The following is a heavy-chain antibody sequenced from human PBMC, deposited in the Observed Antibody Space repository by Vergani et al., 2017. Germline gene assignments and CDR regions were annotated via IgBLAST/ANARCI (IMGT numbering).Heavy chain of an antibody. CDR3: ARALVIAAVRWFDP. V-gene: IGHV4-59*01. Sequence: QVQLQESGPGLVKPSQTLSLTCTVSGGSISSYYWSWIRQPPGKGLEWIGYIYYSGSTNYNPSLKCRVTISVDTSKNQFSLKLSSVTAADTAVYYCARALVIAAVRWFDPWGQGTLVTVSS. CDR1: GGSISSYY. J-gene: IGHJ5*02. CDR2: IYYSGST. D-gene: IGHD6-13*01.